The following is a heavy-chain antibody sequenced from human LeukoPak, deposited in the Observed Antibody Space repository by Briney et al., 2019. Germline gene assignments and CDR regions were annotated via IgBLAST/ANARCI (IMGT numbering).Heavy chain of an antibody. V-gene: IGHV3-48*03. CDR1: GFTFSSYE. CDR2: ISSSGSTI. CDR3: ARAVSVITGGFDY. J-gene: IGHJ4*02. Sequence: GGSLRLSCAASGFTFSSYEMNWVRQAPGKGLEWVSYISSSGSTIYYADSVKGRFTISRDNARNSLYLQMNSLRAEDTAVYYCARAVSVITGGFDYWGQGTLVTVSS. D-gene: IGHD3-22*01.